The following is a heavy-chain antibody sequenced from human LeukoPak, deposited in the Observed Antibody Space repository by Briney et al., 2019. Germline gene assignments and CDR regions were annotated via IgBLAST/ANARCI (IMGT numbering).Heavy chain of an antibody. V-gene: IGHV4-59*01. CDR2: IYYSGST. Sequence: SETLSLTCTVSGGSISSYYWSWIRQPPGKGLEWIGYIYYSGSTNYNPSLKSRVTISVDTSKNQFSLKLSSVTAADTAVYYCARNDYSRGLDYWGQGTLVTVSS. J-gene: IGHJ4*02. CDR3: ARNDYSRGLDY. CDR1: GGSISSYY. D-gene: IGHD4-11*01.